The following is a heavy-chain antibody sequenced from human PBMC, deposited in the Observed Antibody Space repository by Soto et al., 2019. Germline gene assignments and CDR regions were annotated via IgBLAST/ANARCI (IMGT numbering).Heavy chain of an antibody. CDR1: GFAFRTYW. Sequence: GGSLRLSCAASGFAFRTYWMTWVRQAPGKGLEWVANIKQDGSEKYYVDSVKGRFTISRDNAKNSLYLQMNSLRAEGTAVYYCARDPSIVATMGSIYYYYGMDVWGQGTTVTVSS. V-gene: IGHV3-7*01. J-gene: IGHJ6*02. CDR2: IKQDGSEK. CDR3: ARDPSIVATMGSIYYYYGMDV. D-gene: IGHD5-12*01.